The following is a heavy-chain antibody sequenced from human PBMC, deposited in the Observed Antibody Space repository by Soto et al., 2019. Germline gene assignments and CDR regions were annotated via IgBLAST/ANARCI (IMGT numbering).Heavy chain of an antibody. CDR2: IRGKANTYAT. CDR3: TRKWLLWGPFDY. J-gene: IGHJ4*01. CDR1: GFTFSDST. V-gene: IGHV3-73*01. D-gene: IGHD3-3*01. Sequence: GGSLRLSCAASGFTFSDSTIHWVRQASGKGLEWVGRIRGKANTYATSFAASVKGRFTISRDDSKNTAYLQMNSLNIEDTAVYYCTRKWLLWGPFDYWGQGALVTVSX.